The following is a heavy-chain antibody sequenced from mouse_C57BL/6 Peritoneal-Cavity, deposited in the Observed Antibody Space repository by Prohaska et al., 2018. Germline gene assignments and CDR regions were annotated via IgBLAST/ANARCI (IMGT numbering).Heavy chain of an antibody. CDR3: TAGDEYFDV. CDR1: GFTFSNYW. J-gene: IGHJ1*03. V-gene: IGHV6-3*01. D-gene: IGHD3-3*01. CDR2: IRLKSDNYAT. Sequence: EVKLEESGGGLVQPGGSMKLSCVASGFTFSNYWMNWVRQSPEKGLEWVAQIRLKSDNYATHYAESVKGRFTSSRDDSKSSVYLQMNNLRAEDTGIYYCTAGDEYFDVWGTGTTVTVSS.